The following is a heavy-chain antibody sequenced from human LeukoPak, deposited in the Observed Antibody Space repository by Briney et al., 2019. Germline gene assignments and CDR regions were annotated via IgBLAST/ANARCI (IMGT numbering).Heavy chain of an antibody. D-gene: IGHD3-16*02. CDR1: GFTFSSYG. CDR2: IRYDGSNR. J-gene: IGHJ4*02. CDR3: AKEPYDYVWGSYRFDY. Sequence: SGGSLRLSCAASGFTFSSYGMHWVRQAPGKGLEWVAFIRYDGSNRYYADSVKGRFTISRDNSKNTLYLQMNSLRAEDTAVYYCAKEPYDYVWGSYRFDYWGQGTLVTVSS. V-gene: IGHV3-30*02.